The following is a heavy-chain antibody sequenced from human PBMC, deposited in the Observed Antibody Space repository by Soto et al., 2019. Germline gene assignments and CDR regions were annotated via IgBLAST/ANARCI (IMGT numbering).Heavy chain of an antibody. V-gene: IGHV5-10-1*01. CDR1: GYSFTSYW. D-gene: IGHD3-22*01. Sequence: PGESLKISCKGSGYSFTSYWISWVRQMPGKGLEWTGRIDPSDSYTNYSPSFQGHVTISADKSISTAYLQWSSLKASDTAMYYCARRTKYYYDSSGLWAAFEIWGQGTMVTVAS. J-gene: IGHJ3*02. CDR2: IDPSDSYT. CDR3: ARRTKYYYDSSGLWAAFEI.